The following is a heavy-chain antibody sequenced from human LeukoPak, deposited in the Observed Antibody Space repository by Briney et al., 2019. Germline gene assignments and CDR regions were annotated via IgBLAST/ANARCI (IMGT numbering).Heavy chain of an antibody. CDR1: GFTFNNYA. D-gene: IGHD2-2*01. CDR2: INDVGAP. V-gene: IGHV3-23*01. J-gene: IGHJ4*02. CDR3: AKVHCSTTRCIAGFDF. Sequence: GGSLRLSCASSGFTFNNYALSWVGQAPGQGLQWVSGINDVGAPFYADSVKGRFTISRDSSKNTLYLPMNSLRVEDTAIYYCAKVHCSTTRCIAGFDFWGQGTLVTVSS.